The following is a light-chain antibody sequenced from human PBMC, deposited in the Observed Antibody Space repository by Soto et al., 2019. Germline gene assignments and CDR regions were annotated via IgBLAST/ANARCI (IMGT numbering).Light chain of an antibody. CDR3: TSYAGSNNYV. J-gene: IGLJ1*01. Sequence: QSVLTQPPSASGSPGQSVTISCTGSSSDVGGYNYVSWYQLQPGKAPKLMIYEVSQRPSGVPDRFSGSQSGNTASLTVSGLQAEDEADYYCTSYAGSNNYVFGTGTKVTVL. V-gene: IGLV2-8*01. CDR2: EVS. CDR1: SSDVGGYNY.